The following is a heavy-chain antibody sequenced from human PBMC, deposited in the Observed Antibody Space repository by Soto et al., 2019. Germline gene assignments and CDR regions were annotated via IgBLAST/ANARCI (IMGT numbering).Heavy chain of an antibody. CDR2: LYYXGDT. CDR1: SDSITGASYY. V-gene: IGHV4-39*01. Sequence: PXXTLSLTCSVCSDSITGASYYWAWIRQSPGKGLECIXTLYYXGDTYYNVYLXXRVSIYAXXSKNKFSLTMTSVTAADTAVYYCGISQKAADANWGQGMLVTVSS. CDR3: GISQKAADAN. D-gene: IGHD2-2*01. J-gene: IGHJ4*02.